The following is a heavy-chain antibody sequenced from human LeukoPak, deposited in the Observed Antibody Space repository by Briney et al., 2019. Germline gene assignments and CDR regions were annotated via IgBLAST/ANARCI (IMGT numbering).Heavy chain of an antibody. V-gene: IGHV4-34*01. CDR1: GGSFSGYY. J-gene: IGHJ5*02. D-gene: IGHD2-2*01. CDR3: ARGRNGVVVVPAASRQNWFDP. Sequence: SETLSLTCAVYGGSFSGYYWSWIRQPPGKGLEWIGEINHSGSTNYNPSLKSRVTISVDTSKNQFSLKLSSVTAADTAVYYCARGRNGVVVVPAASRQNWFDPWGQGTLVTVSS. CDR2: INHSGST.